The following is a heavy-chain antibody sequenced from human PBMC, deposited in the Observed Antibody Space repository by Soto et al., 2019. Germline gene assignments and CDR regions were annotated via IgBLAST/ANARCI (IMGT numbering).Heavy chain of an antibody. CDR2: ISYDGGNK. J-gene: IGHJ6*03. V-gene: IGHV3-30*18. CDR1: GFTVSTYG. CDR3: AKDSYGSGSYFYYMDG. D-gene: IGHD3-10*01. Sequence: QVQLVESGGGVVQPGRSLRLSCAASGFTVSTYGMHGVRQAPGKGLDWVAGISYDGGNKYNADSVEGRFTISRDNSKNTLYLQMNSLRAEDTAVYYCAKDSYGSGSYFYYMDGWGKGTTVTVSS.